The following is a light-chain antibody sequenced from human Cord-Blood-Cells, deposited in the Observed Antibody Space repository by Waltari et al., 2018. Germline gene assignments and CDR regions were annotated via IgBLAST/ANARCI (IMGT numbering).Light chain of an antibody. CDR3: CSYAGSSTPNWV. J-gene: IGLJ3*02. CDR2: EGS. CDR1: SSDVGSYTL. Sequence: SALTQPASVSGSPGQSITISCPGTSSDVGSYTLVSWYQQHPGKAPKLMIYEGSKRPSGVSNRFSGTKSGNTASLTVSGLQAEGEADYYCCSYAGSSTPNWVFGGGTKLTVL. V-gene: IGLV2-23*01.